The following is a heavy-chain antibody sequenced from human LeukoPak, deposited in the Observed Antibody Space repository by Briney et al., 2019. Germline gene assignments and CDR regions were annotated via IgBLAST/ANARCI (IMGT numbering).Heavy chain of an antibody. Sequence: GGSLRLSCTASGFTFSNFGMSWVRQAPGKGLEWVSHLTGSGGSTYYAGSVKGRFTISRDNSKNTLCLQMNSLRAEDTAVYYCAKRNYFGAGTYSFDFWGQGTLVTVSS. CDR2: LTGSGGST. D-gene: IGHD3-10*01. J-gene: IGHJ4*02. CDR1: GFTFSNFG. CDR3: AKRNYFGAGTYSFDF. V-gene: IGHV3-23*01.